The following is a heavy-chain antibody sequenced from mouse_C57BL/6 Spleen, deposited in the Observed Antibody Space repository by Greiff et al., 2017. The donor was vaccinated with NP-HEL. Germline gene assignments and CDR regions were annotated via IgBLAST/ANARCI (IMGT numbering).Heavy chain of an antibody. Sequence: QVQLKQSGPELVKPGASVKLSCKASGYTFTSYDINWVKQRPGRGLEWIGWIYPRAGSTKYNEKFKGKATLTVDTSSSTAYMELHSLTSEDSAVNFCARWGSGYGFAYWGKGTLVTVSA. CDR2: IYPRAGST. CDR1: GYTFTSYD. J-gene: IGHJ3*01. CDR3: ARWGSGYGFAY. V-gene: IGHV1-85*01. D-gene: IGHD3-2*02.